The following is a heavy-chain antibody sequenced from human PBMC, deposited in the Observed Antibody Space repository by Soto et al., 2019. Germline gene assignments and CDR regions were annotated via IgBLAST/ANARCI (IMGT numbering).Heavy chain of an antibody. J-gene: IGHJ5*02. V-gene: IGHV4-59*01. Sequence: SETLSLTCTVSGGSISSYYWSWIRQPPGKGLEWIGYIYYSGSTNYNPSLKSRVTISVDTSKNRFSLKLSSVTAADTAVYYCARPLFGRGNWFDPWGQGTLVTVSS. CDR2: IYYSGST. D-gene: IGHD3-10*01. CDR3: ARPLFGRGNWFDP. CDR1: GGSISSYY.